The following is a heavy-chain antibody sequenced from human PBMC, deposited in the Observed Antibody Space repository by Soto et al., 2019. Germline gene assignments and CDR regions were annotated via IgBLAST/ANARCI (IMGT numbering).Heavy chain of an antibody. J-gene: IGHJ5*02. V-gene: IGHV4-30-4*01. D-gene: IGHD2-2*01. CDR1: GGSISSGDYY. CDR3: SRAHYVPAARWFDP. CDR2: IYYSGST. Sequence: QVQLQESGPGLVKPSQTLSLTCTVSGGSISSGDYYWSWIRQPPGKGLEWIGYIYYSGSTYYNPSLKSRVTLSVDTPKNQFSLKLSSVTAAGTAVYYWSRAHYVPAARWFDPWGQGTLVTVSS.